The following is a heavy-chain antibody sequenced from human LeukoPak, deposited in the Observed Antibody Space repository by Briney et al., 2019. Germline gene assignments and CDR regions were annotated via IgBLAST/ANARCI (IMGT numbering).Heavy chain of an antibody. CDR3: ARTLLNHYSGYDYCDY. Sequence: SQTLSLTCTVSGGSISSGGYYWRWIRQPPGRGLEWIEYIYYSGSTYYNPSLKSRVTISVDTSKNQFSLKLSSVTAADTAVYYCARTLLNHYSGYDYCDYWGQGTLVSVSS. J-gene: IGHJ4*02. V-gene: IGHV4-31*03. D-gene: IGHD5-12*01. CDR2: IYYSGST. CDR1: GGSISSGGYY.